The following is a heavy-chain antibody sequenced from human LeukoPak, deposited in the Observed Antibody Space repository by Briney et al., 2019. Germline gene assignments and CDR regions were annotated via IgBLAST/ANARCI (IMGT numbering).Heavy chain of an antibody. CDR1: GYTLTSYD. V-gene: IGHV1-8*03. CDR3: ARGFYDSSGYYYVDAFDI. D-gene: IGHD3-22*01. J-gene: IGHJ3*02. Sequence: GASVKVSCKASGYTLTSYDINWVRQATGQGLEWMGWMNPNSGNTGYAQKFQGRVTITRNTSISTAYMELSSLRSEDTAVYYCARGFYDSSGYYYVDAFDIWGQGTMVTVSS. CDR2: MNPNSGNT.